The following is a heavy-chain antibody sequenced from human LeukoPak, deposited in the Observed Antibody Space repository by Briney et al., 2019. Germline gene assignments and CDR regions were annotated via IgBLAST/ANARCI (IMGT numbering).Heavy chain of an antibody. CDR3: ARGRSNWESDF. V-gene: IGHV6-1*01. D-gene: IGHD7-27*01. Sequence: SQTLSLTCAISGDSVSSNTAGWHWIRQSPSRGLEWLGRTYYRSKWYNDYAVSVKSRITINPDTSKNQFSLQLNSMTPEDTAVYYCARGRSNWESDFWGQGTLVTVSS. J-gene: IGHJ4*02. CDR2: TYYRSKWYN. CDR1: GDSVSSNTAG.